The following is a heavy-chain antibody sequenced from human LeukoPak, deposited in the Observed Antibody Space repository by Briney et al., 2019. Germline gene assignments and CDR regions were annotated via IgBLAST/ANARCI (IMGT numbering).Heavy chain of an antibody. V-gene: IGHV4-59*01. Sequence: SETLSLTCTVSGDSISPYYWSWIRQPPGKGLEWIGYIYYSGSTNYNPSLKSRVTISVDTSKNQFSLKLSSVTAADTAVYYCARGGYRSDYWGQGTLVTVSS. D-gene: IGHD5-12*01. J-gene: IGHJ4*02. CDR1: GDSISPYY. CDR3: ARGGYRSDY. CDR2: IYYSGST.